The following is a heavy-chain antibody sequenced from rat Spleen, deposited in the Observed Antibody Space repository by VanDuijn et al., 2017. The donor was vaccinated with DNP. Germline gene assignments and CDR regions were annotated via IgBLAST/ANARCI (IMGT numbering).Heavy chain of an antibody. Sequence: EVQLVESGGGLVQPGRSLNLSCAASGFTFSDYNLAWVRQAPKKGPEWVATIMYDGNKTYYRDSVKGRFTISRDNVKSSLFLQMNSLRSEDTATYYCARLTSGMTAYYFPYWGQGVMVTVSS. J-gene: IGHJ2*01. D-gene: IGHD1-7*01. CDR3: ARLTSGMTAYYFPY. CDR1: GFTFSDYN. V-gene: IGHV5-7*01. CDR2: IMYDGNKT.